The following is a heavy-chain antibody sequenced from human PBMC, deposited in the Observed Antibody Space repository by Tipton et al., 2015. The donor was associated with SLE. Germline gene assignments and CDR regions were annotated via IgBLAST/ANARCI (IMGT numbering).Heavy chain of an antibody. CDR2: IYYSGST. V-gene: IGHV4-59*11. CDR1: GGSISSHY. D-gene: IGHD3-3*01. Sequence: TLSLTCTVSGGSISSHYWSWIRQPQGKGLEWIGYIYYSGSTNYNPSLKSRVTISVDTSKNQFSLKLSSVTAADTAVYYCASVYYDFWSGYRAEYFQHWGQGTLVTVSS. CDR3: ASVYYDFWSGYRAEYFQH. J-gene: IGHJ1*01.